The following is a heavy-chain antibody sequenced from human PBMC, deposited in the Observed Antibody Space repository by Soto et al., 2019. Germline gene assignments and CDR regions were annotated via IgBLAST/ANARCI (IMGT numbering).Heavy chain of an antibody. V-gene: IGHV3-53*04. J-gene: IGHJ3*01. CDR1: GFIVSTSY. D-gene: IGHD2-2*01. CDR2: IYNDGTT. CDR3: ARYMVDPTVVPTDTLRPFDV. Sequence: VQVVESGGALVQPGGSLRLSCAASGFIVSTSYMSWVRHAPGKGLEWVSLIYNDGTTYYADSVKGRFTMARHNSENTLYLQMNSLRPEDTAVYYCARYMVDPTVVPTDTLRPFDVWGQGTVVTVSS.